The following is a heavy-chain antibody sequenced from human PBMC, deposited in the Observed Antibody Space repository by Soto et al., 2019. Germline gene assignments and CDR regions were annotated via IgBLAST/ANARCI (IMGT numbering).Heavy chain of an antibody. Sequence: ASVKVSCAASGFTFSSYWMSWVRQAPGKGLEWVANIKQDGSEKYYVDSVKGRFTISRDNAKNSLYLQMNSLRAEDTAVYYCARALTFGGVIAYSDYWGQGTLVTVSS. D-gene: IGHD3-16*02. CDR2: IKQDGSEK. V-gene: IGHV3-7*05. J-gene: IGHJ4*02. CDR3: ARALTFGGVIAYSDY. CDR1: GFTFSSYW.